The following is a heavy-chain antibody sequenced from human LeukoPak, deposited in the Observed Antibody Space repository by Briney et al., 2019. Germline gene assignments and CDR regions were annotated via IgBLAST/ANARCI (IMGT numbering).Heavy chain of an antibody. CDR3: ARERYCSSTSCYDFDY. V-gene: IGHV3-30-3*01. D-gene: IGHD2-2*01. J-gene: IGHJ4*02. CDR1: GFTFSSYA. CDR2: ISYDGSNK. Sequence: GRSLRLSCAASGFTFSSYAMHWVRQAPGKGLEWVAVISYDGSNKYYADSVKGRFTISRDNSKNTLYLQMNSLRAEDTAVYYCARERYCSSTSCYDFDYWGQGTLVTVSS.